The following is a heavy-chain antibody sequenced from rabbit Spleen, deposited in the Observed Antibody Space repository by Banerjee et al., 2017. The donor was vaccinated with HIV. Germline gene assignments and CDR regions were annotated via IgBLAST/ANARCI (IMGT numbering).Heavy chain of an antibody. D-gene: IGHD1-1*01. CDR2: IFTASGGGT. J-gene: IGHJ4*01. CDR1: GFSFNSYS. Sequence: QSLEESGGDLVKPGASLTLTCTASGFSFNSYSMGWVRQAPGKGLEWIGYIFTASGGGTYYASWAKGRFTISRASSTTVFLQMTSLTAADTATYFCARDLDGVIGWNLGWWGQGTLVTVS. V-gene: IGHV1S40*01. CDR3: ARDLDGVIGWNLGW.